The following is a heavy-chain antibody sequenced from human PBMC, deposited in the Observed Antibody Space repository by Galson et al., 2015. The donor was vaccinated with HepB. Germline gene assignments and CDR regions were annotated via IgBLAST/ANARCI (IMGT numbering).Heavy chain of an antibody. Sequence: SVKVSCKASGYTFTNYDINWVRQAPGQGLEWMGWMNPNSGDTGYAQKFQGRFTMTRSTPLTTAYMELSSLRSEDTAVYYCARTVPGSYMGYWGQGTLVTVSS. V-gene: IGHV1-8*01. CDR2: MNPNSGDT. D-gene: IGHD3-10*01. CDR1: GYTFTNYD. CDR3: ARTVPGSYMGY. J-gene: IGHJ4*02.